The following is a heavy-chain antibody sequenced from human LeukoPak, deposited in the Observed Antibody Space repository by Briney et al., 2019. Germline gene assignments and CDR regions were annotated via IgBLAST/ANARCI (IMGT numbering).Heavy chain of an antibody. CDR1: GGSISSYY. J-gene: IGHJ6*03. CDR3: ARTTEGGYSYDYFYYYYMDV. D-gene: IGHD5-18*01. CDR2: IYYSEST. V-gene: IGHV4-59*01. Sequence: SETLSLTCTVSGGSISSYYWSWIRQPPGKGLEWIGYIYYSESTNYNPSLKSRVTISVDTSKNQFSLKLSSVTAADTAVYYCARTTEGGYSYDYFYYYYMDVWGKGTTVTISS.